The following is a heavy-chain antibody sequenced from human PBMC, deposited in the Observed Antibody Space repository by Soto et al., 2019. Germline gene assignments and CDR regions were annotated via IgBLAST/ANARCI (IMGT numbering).Heavy chain of an antibody. CDR3: ARDSLALFDS. Sequence: LTCTVSGGSISSYYWSWIRQPPGKGLEWIGYIYSSGSTLYNPSLKSRVIISVDTSMNQFSLKLSSVTAADTAVYYCARDSLALFDSWGQGTLVTVSS. CDR1: GGSISSYY. J-gene: IGHJ4*02. CDR2: IYSSGST. D-gene: IGHD5-12*01. V-gene: IGHV4-59*01.